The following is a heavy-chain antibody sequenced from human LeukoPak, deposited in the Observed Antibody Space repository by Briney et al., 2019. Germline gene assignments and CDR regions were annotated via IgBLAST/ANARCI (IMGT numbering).Heavy chain of an antibody. Sequence: PSETLSLTCTVSGGSISSYYWSWIRQPQGQGLEWMGYIYFSGSNNYNHSRKSRVTISVDTSKNQFSLKLSSVTAADTAVYYCASDGVGYYGSGSYYPNWFDPWGQGTLVTVSS. CDR3: ASDGVGYYGSGSYYPNWFDP. D-gene: IGHD3-10*01. J-gene: IGHJ5*02. V-gene: IGHV4-59*01. CDR2: IYFSGSN. CDR1: GGSISSYY.